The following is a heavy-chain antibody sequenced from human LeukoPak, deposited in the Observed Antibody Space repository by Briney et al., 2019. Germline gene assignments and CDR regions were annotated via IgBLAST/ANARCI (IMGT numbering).Heavy chain of an antibody. Sequence: GGSLRLSCAASGFTVSSNYMSWVRQAPGKGLEWVSVIYSGGSTYYADSVKGRLTISRDNSKNTLYLQMNSLRAEDTAVYYCARIEMATSHFDYWGQGTLVTVSS. J-gene: IGHJ4*02. D-gene: IGHD5-24*01. CDR1: GFTVSSNY. V-gene: IGHV3-66*02. CDR3: ARIEMATSHFDY. CDR2: IYSGGST.